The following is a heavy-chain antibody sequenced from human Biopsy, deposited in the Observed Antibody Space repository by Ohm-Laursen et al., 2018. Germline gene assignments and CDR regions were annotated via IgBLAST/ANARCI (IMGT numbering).Heavy chain of an antibody. Sequence: SLRLSCAASGFSFSDNYMDWVRQAPGKGLEWIGHISHTGYTSYKSSLKSRVTISLDTSRKHFSLRLTSLAAADTAVYYCARGSNEYGGLYFPHWGQGTLVTVSS. J-gene: IGHJ1*01. CDR2: ISHTGYT. CDR3: ARGSNEYGGLYFPH. V-gene: IGHV4-59*08. D-gene: IGHD4-23*01. CDR1: GFSFSDNY.